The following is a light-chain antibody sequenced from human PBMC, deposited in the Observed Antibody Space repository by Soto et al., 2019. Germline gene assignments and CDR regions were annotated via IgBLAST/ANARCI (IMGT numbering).Light chain of an antibody. CDR1: SSDVGGYNY. CDR2: EVS. Sequence: QSVLTQPASVSGSPGQSITISCTGTSSDVGGYNYVSWYQQHPGKAPKLMIYEVSNRPSGVSNRFSGSKSGNTASLTISGLQAEDEADYYRSSYTSSSTLRVFGGGTKLTVL. V-gene: IGLV2-14*01. J-gene: IGLJ3*02. CDR3: SSYTSSSTLRV.